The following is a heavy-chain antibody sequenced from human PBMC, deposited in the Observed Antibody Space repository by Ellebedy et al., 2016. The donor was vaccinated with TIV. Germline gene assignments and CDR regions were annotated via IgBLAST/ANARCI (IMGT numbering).Heavy chain of an antibody. J-gene: IGHJ4*02. CDR1: GFTFSPYA. Sequence: GESLKISCAASGFTFSPYAMAWVRQAPGKGLEWVSGINNGGRTTSYADSVKGRFTISRDNSRSTLYLQMNSLRAEDSAVYYCAQRGADYWGQGTPVTVSS. V-gene: IGHV3-23*01. CDR2: INNGGRTT. D-gene: IGHD3-16*01. CDR3: AQRGADY.